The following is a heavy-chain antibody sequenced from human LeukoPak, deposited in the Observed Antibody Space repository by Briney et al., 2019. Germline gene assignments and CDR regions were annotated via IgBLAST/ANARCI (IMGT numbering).Heavy chain of an antibody. V-gene: IGHV3-64D*09. CDR1: GFTFSSYG. Sequence: GGSLRLSCSASGFTFSSYGMHWVRQAPGKGLEYVSGVSNKGGSTYYADSVKGRFTISRDNSKNTLHLQMSSLRADDTAVYYCVKSGTWADFDSWGQGTLVTVSS. CDR2: VSNKGGST. CDR3: VKSGTWADFDS. J-gene: IGHJ4*02. D-gene: IGHD1-26*01.